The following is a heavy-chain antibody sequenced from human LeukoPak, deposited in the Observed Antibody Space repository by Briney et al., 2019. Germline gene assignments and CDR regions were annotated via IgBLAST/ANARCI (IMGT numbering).Heavy chain of an antibody. J-gene: IGHJ3*02. CDR2: INHSGST. CDR3: ARGIAVASAADAFDI. CDR1: GGSFSGYY. D-gene: IGHD6-19*01. V-gene: IGHV4-34*01. Sequence: SETLSLTCAVYGGSFSGYYWSWIRQPPGKGLGWIGEINHSGSTNYNPSLKSRVTISVDTSKNQFSLKLSSVTAAATAVYYCARGIAVASAADAFDIWGQGTMVTVSS.